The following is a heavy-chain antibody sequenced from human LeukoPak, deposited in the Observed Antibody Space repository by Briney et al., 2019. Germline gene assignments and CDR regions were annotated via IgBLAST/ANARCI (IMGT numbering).Heavy chain of an antibody. CDR3: ARLVTDYGDPYFDY. CDR2: IISSGDT. J-gene: IGHJ4*02. V-gene: IGHV3-21*01. CDR1: GFTFSTYA. Sequence: VGLLRLSCAASGFTFSTYAMSWVRQDPGEGRQRVAAIISSGDTYYAGSVKGRFTISRDNAKNSLYLQMNSLRAEDTAVYYCARLVTDYGDPYFDYWGQGTLVTVSS. D-gene: IGHD4-17*01.